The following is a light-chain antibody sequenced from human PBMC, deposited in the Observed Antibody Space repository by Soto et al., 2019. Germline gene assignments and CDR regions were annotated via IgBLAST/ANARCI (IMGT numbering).Light chain of an antibody. CDR3: QCYDSSLSGWV. CDR1: SSNIGAGYD. Sequence: QSVLTQPPSVSGAPGQRVTISCTGSSSNIGAGYDVHWYQQLPGTAPKLLIYGNSNRPSGVPDRFSGSKSGTSASLAITGLQAEDEADYYCQCYDSSLSGWVFGGGTKVTAL. CDR2: GNS. V-gene: IGLV1-40*01. J-gene: IGLJ3*02.